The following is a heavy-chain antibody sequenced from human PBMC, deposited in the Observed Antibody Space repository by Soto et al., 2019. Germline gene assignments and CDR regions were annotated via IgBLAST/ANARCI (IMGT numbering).Heavy chain of an antibody. CDR1: GYTFTSYD. D-gene: IGHD2-2*02. V-gene: IGHV1-8*01. CDR3: AREGTIRGADY. Sequence: QVQLVQSGAEVKKPGASVRVSCKASGYTFTSYDINWVRQATGQGLEWMGWMNPNSGNTGYAQKFQRRGTMTRNTAISTAYLELSSLRSEDTAVYDCAREGTIRGADYWGQGTLVTVSS. CDR2: MNPNSGNT. J-gene: IGHJ4*02.